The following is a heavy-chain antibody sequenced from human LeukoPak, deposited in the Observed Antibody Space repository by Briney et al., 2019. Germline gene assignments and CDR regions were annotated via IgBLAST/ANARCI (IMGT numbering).Heavy chain of an antibody. J-gene: IGHJ5*02. CDR2: IYYSGST. CDR1: GGSISSGDYY. V-gene: IGHV4-30-4*01. D-gene: IGHD3-10*01. Sequence: SETLSLTCTVSGGSISSGDYYWRWIRQPPGKGLEWIGYIYYSGSTYYNPSLKSRVTISVDTSKNQFSLKLSSVTAADTAVYYCARVTPYYGSGGGRFDPWGQGTLVTVSS. CDR3: ARVTPYYGSGGGRFDP.